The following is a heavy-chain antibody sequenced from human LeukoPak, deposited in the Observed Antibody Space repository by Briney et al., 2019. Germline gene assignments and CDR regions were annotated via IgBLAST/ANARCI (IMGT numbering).Heavy chain of an antibody. Sequence: PGGSLRLSCAASGCTFSSYAMHWVRQAPGKGLEWVSAISGSGGSTYYADSVKGRFTISRDNSKNTLYLQMNSLRAEDTAVYYCAKDGRSYTDAFDIWGQGTMVTVSS. CDR2: ISGSGGST. CDR3: AKDGRSYTDAFDI. D-gene: IGHD1-26*01. CDR1: GCTFSSYA. V-gene: IGHV3-23*01. J-gene: IGHJ3*02.